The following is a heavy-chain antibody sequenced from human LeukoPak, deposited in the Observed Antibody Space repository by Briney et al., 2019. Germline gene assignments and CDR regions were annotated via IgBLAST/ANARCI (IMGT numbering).Heavy chain of an antibody. CDR1: GGSFSGYY. V-gene: IGHV4-34*01. J-gene: IGHJ4*02. CDR3: ARPRGDCSSTSCLSN. D-gene: IGHD2-2*01. Sequence: SETLSLTCAVYGGSFSGYYWSWIRQPPGKGLEWIGEINHSGSTNYNPSLKSRVTISVDTSKNQFSLKLSSVTAADTAVYYCARPRGDCSSTSCLSNWGQGTLVTVSS. CDR2: INHSGST.